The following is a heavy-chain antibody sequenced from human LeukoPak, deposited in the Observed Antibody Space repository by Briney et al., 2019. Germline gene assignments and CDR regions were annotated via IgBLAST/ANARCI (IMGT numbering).Heavy chain of an antibody. Sequence: SETLSLTCTVSGGSINNSSYYWSWIRQPPGKGLEWIGYIYYSGSTNYNPSLKSRVTISVDTSKNQFSLKLSSVTAADTAVYYCARGFSSSWYDYYYYYMDVWGKGTTVTVSS. D-gene: IGHD6-13*01. CDR2: IYYSGST. V-gene: IGHV4-61*01. CDR3: ARGFSSSWYDYYYYYMDV. J-gene: IGHJ6*03. CDR1: GGSINNSSYY.